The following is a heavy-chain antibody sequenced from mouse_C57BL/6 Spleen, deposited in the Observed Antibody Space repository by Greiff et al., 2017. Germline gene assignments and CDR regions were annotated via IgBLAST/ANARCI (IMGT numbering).Heavy chain of an antibody. J-gene: IGHJ4*01. V-gene: IGHV1-80*01. CDR1: GYAFSSYW. Sequence: QVQLQQSGAELVKPGASVKISCKASGYAFSSYWMNWVKQRPGKGLEWIGQIYPGDGDTNYNGKFKGKATLTADKSSSTAYMQLSSLTSEDSAVYFCARSPYYYGSSRGAMDYWGQGTSVTGSS. D-gene: IGHD1-1*01. CDR2: IYPGDGDT. CDR3: ARSPYYYGSSRGAMDY.